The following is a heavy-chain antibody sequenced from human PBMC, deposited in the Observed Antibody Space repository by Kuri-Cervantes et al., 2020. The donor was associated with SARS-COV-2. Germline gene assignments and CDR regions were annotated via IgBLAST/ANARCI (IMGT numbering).Heavy chain of an antibody. CDR3: ARDRYVEWRVMGEEGYYGMYV. V-gene: IGHV3-33*01. CDR2: ILYDGSNK. Sequence: GRSRRPSCQPSGFTSSTYGMHWVPQVTGKGLEWVALILYDGSNKYYADSVKGRFTISRDNSENTLYLQMNSLRAEDTAVYYCARDRYVEWRVMGEEGYYGMYVWGQGATVTVSS. D-gene: IGHD1-26*01. J-gene: IGHJ6*02. CDR1: GFTSSTYG.